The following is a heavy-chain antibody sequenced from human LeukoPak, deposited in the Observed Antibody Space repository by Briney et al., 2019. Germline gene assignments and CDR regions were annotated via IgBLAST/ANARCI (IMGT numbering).Heavy chain of an antibody. Sequence: GGSLRLSCAASGFTFSSYSMNWVRQAPGKGLEWVSSISSSSSYIYYADSVKGRFTISRDNAKNSLYLQMNSLRAEDTAVYYCARGGLSRWGIVATIAGYYYYYMDVWGKGTTVTVSS. D-gene: IGHD5-12*01. CDR3: ARGGLSRWGIVATIAGYYYYYMDV. CDR2: ISSSSSYI. V-gene: IGHV3-21*01. CDR1: GFTFSSYS. J-gene: IGHJ6*03.